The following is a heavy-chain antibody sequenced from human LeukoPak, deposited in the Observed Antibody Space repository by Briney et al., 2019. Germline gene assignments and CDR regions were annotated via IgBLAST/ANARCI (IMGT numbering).Heavy chain of an antibody. V-gene: IGHV3-15*01. CDR2: IKSKTDSGTT. CDR3: TTGIWVGYSNYEYDLIQSVDAFDI. Sequence: PGGSLRLSCAASGFTFSNAWMSWVRQAPGKGLEWVGRIKSKTDSGTTDYAAPVKGRFTISRDDSKNTLYLQMNSLKTEDTAVYYCTTGIWVGYSNYEYDLIQSVDAFDIWGQGTMVTVS. J-gene: IGHJ3*02. D-gene: IGHD4-11*01. CDR1: GFTFSNAW.